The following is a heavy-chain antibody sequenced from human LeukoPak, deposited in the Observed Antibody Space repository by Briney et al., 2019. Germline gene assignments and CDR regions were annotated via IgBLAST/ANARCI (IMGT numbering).Heavy chain of an antibody. Sequence: GGSLRLSCAASGFTFSDFYMNWIRQAPGKGLEWVSGLTSSGASTYYADSVKGRFTISRDNSKNTVYLQINSLTAEDTAVYYCGRDSRWAQPDYWGQGTLVTVSS. V-gene: IGHV3-23*01. D-gene: IGHD5-24*01. J-gene: IGHJ4*02. CDR2: LTSSGAST. CDR1: GFTFSDFY. CDR3: GRDSRWAQPDY.